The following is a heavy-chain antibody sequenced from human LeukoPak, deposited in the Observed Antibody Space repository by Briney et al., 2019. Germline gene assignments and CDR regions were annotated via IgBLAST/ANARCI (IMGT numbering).Heavy chain of an antibody. CDR1: GDSISSNSYY. CDR2: LFYSGST. Sequence: SETLSLTCTVSGDSISSNSYYWGWIRQPPGRGLEWLGSLFYSGSTYYNPSLKSRVTISVDTSKNQFSLKLSSVTAADTAVYYCARTKLYCSGGSCYSSLDYWGQGTLVTVSS. J-gene: IGHJ4*02. V-gene: IGHV4-39*07. CDR3: ARTKLYCSGGSCYSSLDY. D-gene: IGHD2-15*01.